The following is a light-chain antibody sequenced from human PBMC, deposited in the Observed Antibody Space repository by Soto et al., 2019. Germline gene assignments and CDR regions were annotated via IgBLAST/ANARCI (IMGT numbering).Light chain of an antibody. J-gene: IGKJ2*01. V-gene: IGKV3-20*01. CDR1: QSVSSTY. Sequence: EIVLTQSPGTLSLSPGERATLSCRASQSVSSTYIAWYQQNPGRAPRLLIYGASSRATGIPERFSGSGSGTDFTLTISRPEPEDFAVYFCQQYGRSPPFTFGQGTKVEIK. CDR3: QQYGRSPPFT. CDR2: GAS.